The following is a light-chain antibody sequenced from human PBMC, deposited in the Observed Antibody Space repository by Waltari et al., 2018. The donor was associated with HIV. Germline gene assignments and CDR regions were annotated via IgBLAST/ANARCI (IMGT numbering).Light chain of an antibody. V-gene: IGLV1-51*02. CDR3: GTWDSSLSIAV. CDR2: ENN. J-gene: IGLJ2*01. CDR1: VTSMRDIY. Sequence: QSVFTQPPSVSGTPRQTVTISCSGNVTSMRDIYVSWYQQLPGPTPKFLIFENNKRPSGVPDRFSGSKSGTSATLVITRLQTGDEGDYYCGTWDSSLSIAVFGGGTKLTVL.